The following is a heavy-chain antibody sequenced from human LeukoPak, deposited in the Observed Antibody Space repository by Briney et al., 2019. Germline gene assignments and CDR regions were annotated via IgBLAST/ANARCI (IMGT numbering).Heavy chain of an antibody. CDR2: ISGSGGST. CDR1: GFTFSSYA. V-gene: IGHV3-23*01. J-gene: IGHJ4*02. Sequence: GGSLRLSCAASGFTFSSYAMSWVRQAPGKGLEWVSAISGSGGSTYYADSVKGRFTISRDNSKNTLYLQMNSLRAEDTAVYYCASHLGYCSGGSCHSLDYWGQGTLVTVSS. D-gene: IGHD2-15*01. CDR3: ASHLGYCSGGSCHSLDY.